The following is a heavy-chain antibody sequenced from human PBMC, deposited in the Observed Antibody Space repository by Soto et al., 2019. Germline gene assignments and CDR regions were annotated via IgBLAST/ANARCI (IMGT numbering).Heavy chain of an antibody. CDR3: ARTSYDSSGTAADP. CDR1: GGSISSGGYY. V-gene: IGHV4-31*03. J-gene: IGHJ5*02. D-gene: IGHD3-22*01. Sequence: QVQLQESGPGLVKPSQTLSLTCTVSGGSISSGGYYWSWLRQHPGKVLEWIGYIYYSGSTYYNPSLKSRVTISVDTSKNQFSLKLSSVTAADTAVYYCARTSYDSSGTAADPWGQGTLVTVSS. CDR2: IYYSGST.